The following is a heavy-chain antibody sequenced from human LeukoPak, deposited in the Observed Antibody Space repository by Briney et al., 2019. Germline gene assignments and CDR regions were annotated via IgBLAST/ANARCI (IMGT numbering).Heavy chain of an antibody. Sequence: ESGPTLVNPTQTLTLTCTLSGSSLSSSRMRVSWIRQPLGKALEWLARIDWDDDKFYSTSLKTRLTISKDTSKNQVVLTMTNMDPVDTATYYCSRTRYGSGTYYFDYWGQGTLVAVSS. V-gene: IGHV2-70*04. D-gene: IGHD3-10*01. CDR3: SRTRYGSGTYYFDY. CDR1: GSSLSSSRMR. CDR2: IDWDDDK. J-gene: IGHJ4*02.